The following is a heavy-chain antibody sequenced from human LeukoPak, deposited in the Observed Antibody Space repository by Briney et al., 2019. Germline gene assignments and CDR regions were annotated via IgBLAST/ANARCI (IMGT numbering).Heavy chain of an antibody. V-gene: IGHV3-30*18. D-gene: IGHD2-15*01. CDR2: ISYDGSNK. CDR1: GFTFSSYG. J-gene: IGHJ4*02. Sequence: PGWSLRLSCAASGFTFSSYGMHWVRQAPGKGLEWVAVISYDGSNKYYADSVKGRFTISRDNSKNTLYLQMNSLRAEDTAVYYCAKDGNVYCSGGSCYFDYWGQGTLVTVSS. CDR3: AKDGNVYCSGGSCYFDY.